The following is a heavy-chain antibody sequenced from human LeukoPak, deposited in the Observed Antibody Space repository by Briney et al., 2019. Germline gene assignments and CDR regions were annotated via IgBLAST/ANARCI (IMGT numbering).Heavy chain of an antibody. CDR2: INPSGGST. D-gene: IGHD3-3*01. V-gene: IGHV1-46*01. CDR3: ARDYSITIFGVVGPIFDY. Sequence: ASVKVSCKASGYTFTSYYMHWVRQAPGQGLEWMGIINPSGGSTSYAQKFQGRVTMTRDTSPSTVYMELSSLRSEDTAVYYCARDYSITIFGVVGPIFDYWGQGTLVTVSS. J-gene: IGHJ4*02. CDR1: GYTFTSYY.